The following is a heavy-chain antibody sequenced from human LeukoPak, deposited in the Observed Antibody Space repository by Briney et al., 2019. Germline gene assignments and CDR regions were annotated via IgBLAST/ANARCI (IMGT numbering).Heavy chain of an antibody. J-gene: IGHJ6*03. V-gene: IGHV4-4*07. Sequence: KTSETLSLTCTVSGGSISSYYWSWIRQPAGKGLEWIGRIYTSGSTNYNPSLKSRVTMSVDTSKNQFSLKLSSVTAADTAVYYCARNLNYYDSSGYSTYYMDVWGKGTTVTVSS. CDR1: GGSISSYY. CDR2: IYTSGST. CDR3: ARNLNYYDSSGYSTYYMDV. D-gene: IGHD3-22*01.